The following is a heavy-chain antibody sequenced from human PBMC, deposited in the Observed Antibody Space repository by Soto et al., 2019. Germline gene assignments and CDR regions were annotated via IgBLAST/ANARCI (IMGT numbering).Heavy chain of an antibody. CDR1: GFTFSIHW. V-gene: IGHV3-7*01. Sequence: EMQLVESGGGLVQPGGSLRLSCVASGFTFSIHWMNWVRQAPGKGLEWVANLNQGGSKKYYVDSVKGRFTISRDNAKNSLYLTINRLRAEETAVYYCAGGEYWGQGTLLTVSS. CDR3: AGGEY. CDR2: LNQGGSKK. J-gene: IGHJ4*02.